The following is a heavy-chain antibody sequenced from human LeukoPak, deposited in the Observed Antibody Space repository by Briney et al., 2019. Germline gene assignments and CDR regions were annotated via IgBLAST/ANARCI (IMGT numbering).Heavy chain of an antibody. Sequence: GSLRLSRSASGIHLHKQRVQRVRQAPGEGAVWVSRINSDGSSTSYADSVKGRFTISRDNAKNTLYLQMNSLRAEDTAVYYCARDRIQQGYVDYWGQGTLVTVSS. CDR1: GIHLHKQR. D-gene: IGHD2-15*01. CDR3: ARDRIQQGYVDY. CDR2: INSDGSST. V-gene: IGHV3-74*01. J-gene: IGHJ4*02.